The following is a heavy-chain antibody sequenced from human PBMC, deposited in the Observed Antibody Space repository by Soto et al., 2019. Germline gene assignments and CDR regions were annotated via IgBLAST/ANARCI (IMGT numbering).Heavy chain of an antibody. CDR2: IYYSGST. J-gene: IGHJ4*02. D-gene: IGHD3-16*02. CDR3: ARHNLMITFGGVIVNPLFDY. CDR1: GGSISSSSYY. Sequence: QLQLQESGPGLVKPSETLSLTCTVSGGSISSSSYYWGWIRQPPGKGLEWIGSIYYSGSTYYNPSLKSRVPISVDTSKNQFSLKLSSVTAADTAVYYCARHNLMITFGGVIVNPLFDYWGQGTLVTVSS. V-gene: IGHV4-39*01.